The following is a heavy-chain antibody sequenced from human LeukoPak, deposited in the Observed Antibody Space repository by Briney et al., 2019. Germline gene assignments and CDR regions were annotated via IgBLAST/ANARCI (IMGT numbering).Heavy chain of an antibody. CDR1: GGSISIGGCY. J-gene: IGHJ3*02. Sequence: PSQTLFLTCTVSGGSISIGGCYWSWIRQPPGKGLEWIGYIYYRGSTNYNPSLESRVTISVDTSKNQFSLKLTSVTAADTAVYYCASSIYSGSYGSAFDIWGQGTMVTVSS. D-gene: IGHD1-26*01. V-gene: IGHV4-31*03. CDR3: ASSIYSGSYGSAFDI. CDR2: IYYRGST.